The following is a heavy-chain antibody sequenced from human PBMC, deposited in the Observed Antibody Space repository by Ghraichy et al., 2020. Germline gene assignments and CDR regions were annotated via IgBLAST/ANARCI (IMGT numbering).Heavy chain of an antibody. V-gene: IGHV3-23*01. Sequence: GGSLRLSCAASGLTFSSNVMSWVRQAPGKGLEWASSISGSGDISVYADSVKGRFTISRDNSKNTLYLQLNNLRPEDTAFYHCARAAGDVGRRYFDLWGRGTLVTVSS. CDR2: ISGSGDIS. CDR1: GLTFSSNV. D-gene: IGHD1-26*01. J-gene: IGHJ2*01. CDR3: ARAAGDVGRRYFDL.